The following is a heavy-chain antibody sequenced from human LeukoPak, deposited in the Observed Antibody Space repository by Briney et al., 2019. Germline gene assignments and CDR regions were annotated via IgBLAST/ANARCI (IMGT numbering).Heavy chain of an antibody. CDR2: ISSSSTVI. CDR1: GFSFSSYS. J-gene: IGHJ6*02. CDR3: AGQVYYGMDV. Sequence: GGSLRLPCAASGFSFSSYSMNWVRQAPGKGLEWVSYISSSSTVIYYADSVKGRFTISRDNAKNSLYLQMNSLRDEDTAVYFCAGQVYYGMDVWGQGTTVTVSS. V-gene: IGHV3-48*02.